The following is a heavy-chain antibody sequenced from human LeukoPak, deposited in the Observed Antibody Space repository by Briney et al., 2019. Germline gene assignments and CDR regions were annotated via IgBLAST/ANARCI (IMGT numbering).Heavy chain of an antibody. CDR1: GGTFSSYA. CDR2: IIPILGIA. CDR3: ARELVAASIPHKHGAFNI. Sequence: ASVKVSCKASGGTFSSYAISWVRQAPGQGLEWMGRIIPILGIANYAQKFRGRVTITADKSTSTAYMELSSLRSEDTAVYYCARELVAASIPHKHGAFNIWGQGTMVTVSS. V-gene: IGHV1-69*04. D-gene: IGHD2-2*01. J-gene: IGHJ3*02.